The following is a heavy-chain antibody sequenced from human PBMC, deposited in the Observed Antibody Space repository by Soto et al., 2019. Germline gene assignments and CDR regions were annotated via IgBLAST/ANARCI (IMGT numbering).Heavy chain of an antibody. J-gene: IGHJ6*02. CDR1: GYTFTSYA. CDR2: INAGNGNT. Sequence: PQASVKVSCKASGYTFTSYAMHWVRQAPGQRLEWMGWINAGNGNTKYSQKFQGRVTITRDTSASTAYMELSSLRSEDTAVYYCARDVETEGMDVWGQGTTVTVSS. V-gene: IGHV1-3*01. CDR3: ARDVETEGMDV. D-gene: IGHD2-21*01.